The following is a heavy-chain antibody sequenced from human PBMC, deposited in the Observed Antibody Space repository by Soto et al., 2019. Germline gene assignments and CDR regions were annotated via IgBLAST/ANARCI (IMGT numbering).Heavy chain of an antibody. CDR1: GGSMSSGGYY. CDR2: IYYSGTS. Sequence: SDTLSLTCTVSGGSMSSGGYYWSWIHQHPGKGLEWIGYIYYSGTSYYNPSLKSRVTISVDTSTNQFSLKLSSVTAADTAVYYCARRGISAIGISFFDYWGQGPLVTVSS. J-gene: IGHJ4*02. V-gene: IGHV4-31*03. D-gene: IGHD6-13*01. CDR3: ARRGISAIGISFFDY.